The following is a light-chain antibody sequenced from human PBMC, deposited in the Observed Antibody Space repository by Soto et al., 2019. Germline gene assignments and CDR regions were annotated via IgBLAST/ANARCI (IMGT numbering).Light chain of an antibody. J-gene: IGKJ1*01. CDR1: QGIYNY. CDR3: QNYYNSPRA. Sequence: DIQMTQSPSSLSASVGDRVTITCRASQGIYNYLAWYQAKPGKVPKLLIYAASTLQTGVPSRFSSSGSGTDFTLTISSLQPEDLGTDYCQNYYNSPRAFGQGTKV. V-gene: IGKV1-27*01. CDR2: AAS.